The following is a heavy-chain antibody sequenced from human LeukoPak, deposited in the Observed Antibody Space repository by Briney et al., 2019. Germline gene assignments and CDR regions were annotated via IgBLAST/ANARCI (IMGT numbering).Heavy chain of an antibody. CDR2: IGPTGFDR. J-gene: IGHJ4*02. Sequence: PGGSLRLSCTTSGLSFSTSGFNWVRQAPGKGLEWVASIGPTGFDRYHADSIKGRFTISRDNANNFLYLQMDSLRAEDTAVYYCATETNGRHYDYWGQGTLLTVSS. CDR1: GLSFSTSG. CDR3: ATETNGRHYDY. V-gene: IGHV3-21*06. D-gene: IGHD1-14*01.